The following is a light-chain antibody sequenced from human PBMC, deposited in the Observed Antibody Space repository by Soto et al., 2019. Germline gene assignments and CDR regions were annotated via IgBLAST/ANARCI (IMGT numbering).Light chain of an antibody. J-gene: IGKJ1*01. CDR2: KAS. Sequence: DIRMTQSPSTLPASVGDRVTSTCRASQSISNWLACYQQKPGTAPKLLIYKASSLESGVPSRFSGSGSGTEFTLTISSLQPDDFATYYCQQYNTSPWTFGLGTKV. CDR1: QSISNW. V-gene: IGKV1-5*03. CDR3: QQYNTSPWT.